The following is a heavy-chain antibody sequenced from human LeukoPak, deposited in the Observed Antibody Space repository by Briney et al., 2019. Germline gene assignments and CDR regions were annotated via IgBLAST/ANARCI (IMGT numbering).Heavy chain of an antibody. Sequence: GESPKISCKGSGYSFTSYWIGWVRQMPGKGLEWMGIIYPGDSDTRYSPSFQGQVTISADKSIGTAYLQWSSLKASDTAMYYCARARMVDDTRFMDYWGQGTLVTVSS. D-gene: IGHD4/OR15-4a*01. CDR1: GYSFTSYW. CDR3: ARARMVDDTRFMDY. J-gene: IGHJ4*02. CDR2: IYPGDSDT. V-gene: IGHV5-51*01.